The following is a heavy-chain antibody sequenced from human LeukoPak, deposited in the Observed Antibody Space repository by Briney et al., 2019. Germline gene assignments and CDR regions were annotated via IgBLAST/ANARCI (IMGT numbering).Heavy chain of an antibody. V-gene: IGHV4-59*08. Sequence: PSETLSLTCIVSGDSINSDYWSWIRQSPGKGLEWIGYINYNGTIDYNPSLKSRLTISVDTSKNFVFLKLRSVTAADTAVYYCARLDGFADTCYNYWGLGTHGIVSS. CDR1: GDSINSDY. J-gene: IGHJ4*02. CDR3: ARLDGFADTCYNY. CDR2: INYNGTI. D-gene: IGHD5-24*01.